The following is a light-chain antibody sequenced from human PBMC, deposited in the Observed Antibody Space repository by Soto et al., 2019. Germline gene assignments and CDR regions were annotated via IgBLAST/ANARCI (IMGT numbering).Light chain of an antibody. J-gene: IGLJ1*01. CDR1: TSDVGGYNY. CDR3: FSYTTSSAPYV. V-gene: IGLV2-14*01. CDR2: EDT. Sequence: QSALTQPASVSGSPGQSITISCTGTTSDVGGYNYVSWYQQLPGKVPKLMIYEDTNRPSGVSTRFSGSKSGNTASLTISGLQAEDEAAYYCFSYTTSSAPYVFGTGTKLTVL.